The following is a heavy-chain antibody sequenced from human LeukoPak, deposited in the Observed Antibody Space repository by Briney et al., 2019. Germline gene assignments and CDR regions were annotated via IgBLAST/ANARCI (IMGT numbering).Heavy chain of an antibody. CDR3: ARAPRKRIAAAGTVYYGMDV. D-gene: IGHD6-13*01. CDR1: GGSISSSSYY. J-gene: IGHJ6*02. V-gene: IGHV4-39*07. CDR2: IYYSGST. Sequence: SETLSLTCTVSGGSISSSSYYWGWIRQPPGKGLEWIGSIYYSGSTYYNPSLKSRVTISVDTSKNQFSLKLSSVTAADTAVYYCARAPRKRIAAAGTVYYGMDVWGQGTTVTVSS.